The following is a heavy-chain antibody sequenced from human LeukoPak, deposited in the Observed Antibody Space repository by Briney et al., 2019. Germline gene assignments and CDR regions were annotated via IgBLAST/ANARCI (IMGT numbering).Heavy chain of an antibody. CDR2: IYYSGST. J-gene: IGHJ4*02. V-gene: IGHV4-59*11. CDR3: AACIAVAGIVV. Sequence: PSETLSLTCTVSGGSISSHYWSWIRQPPGKGLEWIGYIYYSGSTNYNPSLKSRVTISVDTSKNQFSLKLSSVTAADTAVYYCAACIAVAGIVVWGQGTLVTVSS. D-gene: IGHD6-19*01. CDR1: GGSISSHY.